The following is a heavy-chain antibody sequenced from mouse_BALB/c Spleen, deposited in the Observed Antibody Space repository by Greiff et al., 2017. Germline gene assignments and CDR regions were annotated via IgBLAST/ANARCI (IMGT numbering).Heavy chain of an antibody. CDR2: ISDGGSYT. CDR3: ARAPLSYYGSSYAMDY. D-gene: IGHD1-1*01. V-gene: IGHV5-4*02. J-gene: IGHJ4*01. CDR1: GFTFSDYY. Sequence: EVKLVESGGGLVKPGGSLKLSCAASGFTFSDYYMYWVRQTPEKRLEWVATISDGGSYTYYPDSVKGRFTISRDNAKNNLYLQMSSLKSEDTAMYYCARAPLSYYGSSYAMDYWGQGTSVTVSS.